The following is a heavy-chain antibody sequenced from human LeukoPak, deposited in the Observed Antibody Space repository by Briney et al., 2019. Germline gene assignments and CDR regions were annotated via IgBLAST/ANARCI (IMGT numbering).Heavy chain of an antibody. J-gene: IGHJ4*02. CDR1: GFTFSSYS. CDR3: ARGSNRDGYNTLDY. V-gene: IGHV3-21*01. D-gene: IGHD5-24*01. CDR2: ISSSSSYI. Sequence: PGGSLRLSCAASGFTFSSYSMNWVRQAPGKGLEWVSSISSSSSYIYYADPVKGRFTISRDNAKNSLYLQMNSLRAEDTAVYYCARGSNRDGYNTLDYWGQGTLVTVSS.